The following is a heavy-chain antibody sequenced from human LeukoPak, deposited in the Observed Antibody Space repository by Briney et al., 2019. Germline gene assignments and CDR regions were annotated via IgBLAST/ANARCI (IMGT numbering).Heavy chain of an antibody. CDR1: DSSFRNHD. Sequence: GGSLRLSCAASDSSFRNHDMSWVRPTSETGLEWVSSIAADGASWYADSVRGRFTISRDKSQNILYLQMNSLRADDTAIYYCAKGPNFGSWRAVDYWGQGSLVTVSS. J-gene: IGHJ4*02. D-gene: IGHD3-10*01. CDR3: AKGPNFGSWRAVDY. CDR2: IAADGAS. V-gene: IGHV3-23*01.